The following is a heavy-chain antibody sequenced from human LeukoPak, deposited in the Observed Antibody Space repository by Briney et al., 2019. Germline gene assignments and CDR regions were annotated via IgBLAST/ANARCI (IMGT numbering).Heavy chain of an antibody. J-gene: IGHJ3*02. V-gene: IGHV1-2*02. D-gene: IGHD3-9*01. CDR2: INPNSGGT. CDR1: GYTFSNYY. CDR3: ATDALSTIFWRGNAFDI. Sequence: ASVKVSCKASGYTFSNYYIHWVRQAPGQGLEWMGWINPNSGGTNYAQKFQGRVTMTEDTSTDTAYMELSSLRSEDTAVYYCATDALSTIFWRGNAFDIWGQGTMVTVSS.